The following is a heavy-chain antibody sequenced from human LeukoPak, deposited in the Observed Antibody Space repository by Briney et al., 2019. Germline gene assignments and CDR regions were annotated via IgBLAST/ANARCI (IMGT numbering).Heavy chain of an antibody. J-gene: IGHJ6*03. CDR3: AKDGRDYYGSGSYYNRDYYYYYMDV. CDR1: GFTLSSYA. Sequence: PGGSLRLSCVASGFTLSSYAVSWVRQAPGKGLQWVCSLRSSGDCAWYAGSVKGRFTISRDSSKNTLYLQMNSLRAEDTAVYYCAKDGRDYYGSGSYYNRDYYYYYMDVWGKGTTVTIAS. V-gene: IGHV3-23*01. CDR2: LRSSGDCA. D-gene: IGHD3-10*01.